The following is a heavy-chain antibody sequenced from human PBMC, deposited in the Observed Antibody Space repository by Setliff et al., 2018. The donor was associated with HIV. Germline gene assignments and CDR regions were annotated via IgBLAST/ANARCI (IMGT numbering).Heavy chain of an antibody. J-gene: IGHJ5*01. V-gene: IGHV3-74*03. CDR2: INTDGSSA. CDR3: ARGGANPSWFDS. Sequence: GGSLRLSCAASGFTFSSYAMSWVRQAPGKGLVWVSRINTDGSSATYADSVKGRFTNSRDNAKNTLYLQMDSLRAEDTAAYYCARGGANPSWFDSWGQGTLVTVSS. D-gene: IGHD3-16*01. CDR1: GFTFSSYA.